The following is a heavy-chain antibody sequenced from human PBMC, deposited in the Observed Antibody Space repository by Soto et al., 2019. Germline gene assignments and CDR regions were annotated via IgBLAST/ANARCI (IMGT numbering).Heavy chain of an antibody. V-gene: IGHV3-23*01. J-gene: IGHJ6*02. Sequence: GGSLRLSCAASGFTFSSYAMSWVRQAPGKGLEWVSAISGSGGSTYYADSVKGRFTISRDNSKNTLYLQMNSLRAEDTAVYYCATDYDILTGYYPYYYYGMDVWGQGTTVTVSS. D-gene: IGHD3-9*01. CDR1: GFTFSSYA. CDR2: ISGSGGST. CDR3: ATDYDILTGYYPYYYYGMDV.